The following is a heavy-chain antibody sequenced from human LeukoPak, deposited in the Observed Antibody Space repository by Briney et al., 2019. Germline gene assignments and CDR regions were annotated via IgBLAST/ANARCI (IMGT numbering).Heavy chain of an antibody. CDR2: ISGSGGST. CDR3: AKGGSSWSYFDY. CDR1: GFTFSSYA. V-gene: IGHV3-23*01. Sequence: QPGGSLRLSCAASGFTFSSYAMSWVRQAPGKGLEWVSAISGSGGSTYYADSVKGRFTISRDNSKNALYLQMNSLRAEDTAVYYCAKGGSSWSYFDYWGQGTLVTVSS. D-gene: IGHD6-13*01. J-gene: IGHJ4*02.